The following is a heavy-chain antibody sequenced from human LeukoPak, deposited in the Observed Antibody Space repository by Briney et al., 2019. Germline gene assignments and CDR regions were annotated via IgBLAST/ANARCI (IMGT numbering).Heavy chain of an antibody. CDR3: ARGRSGSYYGMDV. CDR1: GGSINSYY. CDR2: IYYSGST. J-gene: IGHJ6*02. V-gene: IGHV4-59*01. D-gene: IGHD1-26*01. Sequence: SETLSLTCTVSGGSINSYYWSWIRQPPGKGLEWIGYIYYSGSTNYNPSLNSRVTISVDTSKNQVSLKLSSVTAADTAVYYCARGRSGSYYGMDVWGQGTTVTVSS.